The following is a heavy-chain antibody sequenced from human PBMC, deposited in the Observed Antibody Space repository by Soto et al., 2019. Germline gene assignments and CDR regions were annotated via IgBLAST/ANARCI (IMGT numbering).Heavy chain of an antibody. Sequence: GSLRLSCAASGFIFNNYGMHWVRQAPGKGLEWVALISHDGSNKYYADYLKGRSTISRDNSKNTLYLQMNSLRAEDTAVYYCARDRPVKARSGSLSFWGQGTLVTVSS. CDR1: GFIFNNYG. CDR3: ARDRPVKARSGSLSF. CDR2: ISHDGSNK. V-gene: IGHV3-30*03. J-gene: IGHJ4*02. D-gene: IGHD3-10*01.